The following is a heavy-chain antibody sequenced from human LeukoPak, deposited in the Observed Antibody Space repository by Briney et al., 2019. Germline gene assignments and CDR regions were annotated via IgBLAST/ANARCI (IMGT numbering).Heavy chain of an antibody. J-gene: IGHJ5*01. CDR1: GFPFDDYG. V-gene: IGHV3-9*01. D-gene: IGHD3-22*01. Sequence: GRSLRLSCTASGFPFDDYGMHWVRQLPGKGLEWVSGISWNSGTMGYADSVKGRFTISRDNAKNSLYLQMNSLRPEDTALYFCVQDDDSHYVSFRFDSWGPGTPVSVSS. CDR3: VQDDDSHYVSFRFDS. CDR2: ISWNSGTM.